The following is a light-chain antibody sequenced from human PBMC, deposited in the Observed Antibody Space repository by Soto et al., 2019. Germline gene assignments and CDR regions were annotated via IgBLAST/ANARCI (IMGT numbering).Light chain of an antibody. V-gene: IGLV2-14*03. Sequence: QSALTQPASVSGSPGQSITISCTGTSSDVGGYNYVSWYQQHPDKAPRLMIYDVSNRPSGVSNRFSGTKSDNTASLTISGLQAEDEADYYCSSYTGSTARVVFGGGTKLTV. CDR2: DVS. J-gene: IGLJ2*01. CDR3: SSYTGSTARVV. CDR1: SSDVGGYNY.